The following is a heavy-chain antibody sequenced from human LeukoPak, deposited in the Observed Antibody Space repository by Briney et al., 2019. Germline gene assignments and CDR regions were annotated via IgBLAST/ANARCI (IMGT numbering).Heavy chain of an antibody. CDR2: ISSSGSTI. V-gene: IGHV3-11*04. D-gene: IGHD1-26*01. J-gene: IGHJ4*02. CDR1: GFTFSDYY. CDR3: ARDGNSGTYQFFDF. Sequence: GGSLRLSCAASGFTFSDYYMSWIRQAPGKGLEWVSYISSSGSTIYYADSVKGRFTISRDNAKNSLYQMNSLRADDTAVYYCARDGNSGTYQFFDFWGQGTLVTVSS.